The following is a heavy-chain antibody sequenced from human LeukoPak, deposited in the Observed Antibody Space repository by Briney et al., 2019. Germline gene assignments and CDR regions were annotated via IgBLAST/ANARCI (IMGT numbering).Heavy chain of an antibody. Sequence: GGSLRLSCAASGFTFSSYGMHWVRQAPGKGLEWVAVIWYDGSNKYYADSVKGRFTISRDNSKNTLYLEMNSLRAEDTAVYYCARDWDSTQWRYYFDYWGQGTLVTVSS. CDR2: IWYDGSNK. V-gene: IGHV3-33*01. D-gene: IGHD2/OR15-2a*01. CDR3: ARDWDSTQWRYYFDY. J-gene: IGHJ4*02. CDR1: GFTFSSYG.